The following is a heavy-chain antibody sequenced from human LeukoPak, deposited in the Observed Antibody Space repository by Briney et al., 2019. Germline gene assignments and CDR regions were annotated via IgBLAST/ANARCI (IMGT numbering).Heavy chain of an antibody. V-gene: IGHV3-23*01. CDR3: AKIRIGPYYYYGMDV. Sequence: GGSLRLSCAASGFTLSSYAMSWVRQAPGKGLEWVSAICGSGGSTYYADSVKGRFTISRDNSKNTLYLQMNSLRAEDTAVYYCAKIRIGPYYYYGMDVWGQGTTVTVSS. CDR1: GFTLSSYA. J-gene: IGHJ6*02. D-gene: IGHD2-15*01. CDR2: ICGSGGST.